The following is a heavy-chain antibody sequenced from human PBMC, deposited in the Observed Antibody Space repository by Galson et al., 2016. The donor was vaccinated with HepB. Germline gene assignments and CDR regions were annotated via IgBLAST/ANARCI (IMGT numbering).Heavy chain of an antibody. CDR1: GGSISSGAFH. V-gene: IGHV4-39*01. D-gene: IGHD2-8*01. J-gene: IGHJ4*02. Sequence: ETLSLTCTVSGGSISSGAFHWGWIRQPPGKGLEWIGTFSYGVSTHYNSSLNSRVTISVDTSKNQFSLKLSSVTAADTAVYYCARRVYYFDYWGQGTLVTVSS. CDR3: ARRVYYFDY. CDR2: FSYGVST.